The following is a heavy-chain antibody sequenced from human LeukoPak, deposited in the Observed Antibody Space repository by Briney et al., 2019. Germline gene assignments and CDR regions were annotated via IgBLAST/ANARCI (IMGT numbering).Heavy chain of an antibody. D-gene: IGHD3-22*01. CDR2: FDPEDGET. Sequence: GASVKVSCKVSGYTLTELSMHWVRQAPGEGLEWMGGFDPEDGETIYAQKFQGRVTMTEDTSTDTAYMELSSLRSEDTAVYYCATLRDYYDSSGTFDYWGQGTLVTVSS. J-gene: IGHJ4*02. V-gene: IGHV1-24*01. CDR3: ATLRDYYDSSGTFDY. CDR1: GYTLTELS.